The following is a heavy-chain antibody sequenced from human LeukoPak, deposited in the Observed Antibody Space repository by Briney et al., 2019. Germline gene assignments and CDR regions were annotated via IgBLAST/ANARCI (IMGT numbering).Heavy chain of an antibody. Sequence: SETLSLTCTVSGGSISSYYWSWIRHPPGKGLEWNRYIYTSGSTNYNPSLKSRVTISVDTSKNQFSLKLSSVTAADTAVYYCARQGRDGYNWPFDYWGQGTLVTVSS. J-gene: IGHJ4*02. CDR3: ARQGRDGYNWPFDY. CDR1: GGSISSYY. V-gene: IGHV4-4*09. D-gene: IGHD5-24*01. CDR2: IYTSGST.